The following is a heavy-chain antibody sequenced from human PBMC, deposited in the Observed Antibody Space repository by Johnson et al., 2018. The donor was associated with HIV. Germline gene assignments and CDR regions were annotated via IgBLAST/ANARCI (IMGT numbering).Heavy chain of an antibody. CDR3: ARAAGVNVVVEDFDL. Sequence: QVQLVESGGGVVQPGRSLRLSCAASGFTLSRYPMHWVRQAPGKGLEWVAVISYDGSNKYYADSVKGRFTISRDNSKNTVYLEMTSLRTEDTAVYYCARAAGVNVVVEDFDLWGQGTMVTVSS. D-gene: IGHD2-15*01. J-gene: IGHJ3*01. CDR2: ISYDGSNK. CDR1: GFTLSRYP. V-gene: IGHV3-30*14.